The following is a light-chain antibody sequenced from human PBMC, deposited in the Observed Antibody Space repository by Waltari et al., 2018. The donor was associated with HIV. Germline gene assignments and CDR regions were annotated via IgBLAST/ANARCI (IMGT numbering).Light chain of an antibody. J-gene: IGLJ3*02. CDR2: EVS. V-gene: IGLV2-14*01. Sequence: QSALTQPASVSGSPGQSITISCTGTSRDVGGYNYVSWYQQHPAKAPKLMLYEVSNRPSGVANRVAGSKSGNTASLTISGLQAEDEADYCCSSYTSSSTRVFGGGTNLTVL. CDR3: SSYTSSSTRV. CDR1: SRDVGGYNY.